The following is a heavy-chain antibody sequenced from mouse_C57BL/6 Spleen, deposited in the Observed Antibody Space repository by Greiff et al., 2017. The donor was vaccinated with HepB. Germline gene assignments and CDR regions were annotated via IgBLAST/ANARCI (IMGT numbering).Heavy chain of an antibody. CDR3: ARSYYGSNYWYFDV. CDR2: IYPGDGDT. D-gene: IGHD1-1*01. Sequence: VHLVESGPELVKPGASVKISCKASGYAFSSSWMNWVKQRPGKGLEWIGRIYPGDGDTNYNGKFKGKATLTADKSSSTAYMQLSSLTSEDSAVYFCARSYYGSNYWYFDVWGTGTTVTVAS. V-gene: IGHV1-82*01. J-gene: IGHJ1*03. CDR1: GYAFSSSW.